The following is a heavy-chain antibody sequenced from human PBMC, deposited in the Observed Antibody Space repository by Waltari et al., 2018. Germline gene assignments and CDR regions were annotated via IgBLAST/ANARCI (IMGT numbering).Heavy chain of an antibody. Sequence: QVQLQESGPGLLKPSETLSLTCTVSGGSTHSTLWTWIRQFPGKGLEWIGNIDYTGSTKYNPSLRSRVTISVDTSKTQFSLRLSSVTAADTAVYYCARFVRGRYFDYWGQGSLATVSS. CDR3: ARFVRGRYFDY. J-gene: IGHJ4*02. D-gene: IGHD6-6*01. CDR1: GGSTHSTL. CDR2: IDYTGST. V-gene: IGHV4-59*01.